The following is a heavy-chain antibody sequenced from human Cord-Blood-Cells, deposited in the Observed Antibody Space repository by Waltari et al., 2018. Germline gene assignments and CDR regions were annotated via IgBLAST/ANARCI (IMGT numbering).Heavy chain of an antibody. CDR3: ASITHYYDSSGYYEYFQH. J-gene: IGHJ1*01. CDR2: INHSRST. Sequence: QVQLQQWGAGLLKPSETLSLTCAVYGGSFSGYYWSWIRQPPGKGLEWIGEINHSRSTNYNPALKGRVTISVDTSKNQFSLKLSSVTAADTAVYYCASITHYYDSSGYYEYFQHWGQGTLVTVSS. CDR1: GGSFSGYY. V-gene: IGHV4-34*01. D-gene: IGHD3-22*01.